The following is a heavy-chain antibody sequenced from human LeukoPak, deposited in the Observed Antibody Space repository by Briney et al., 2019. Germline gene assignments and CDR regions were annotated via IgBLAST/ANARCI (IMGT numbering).Heavy chain of an antibody. V-gene: IGHV3-43*01. J-gene: IGHJ4*02. CDR3: AKESIDSATIDY. CDR2: ISWDGGST. CDR1: GFTFDDYT. Sequence: GGSLRLSCAASGFTFDDYTMYWVRQAPGKGLEWVSLISWDGGSTYYADSVKGRFTISRDNSNNSLYLQMNSLRTEDTAFYYCAKESIDSATIDYWGQGTLVTVSS. D-gene: IGHD3-9*01.